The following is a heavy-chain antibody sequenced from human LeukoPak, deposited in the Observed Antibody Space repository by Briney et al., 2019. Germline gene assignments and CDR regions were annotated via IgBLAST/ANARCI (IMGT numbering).Heavy chain of an antibody. V-gene: IGHV3-30*02. D-gene: IGHD2-8*01. J-gene: IGHJ6*03. CDR2: IRYDGSNK. CDR3: TIVLTPMDV. CDR1: GFTFSSYG. Sequence: GGSLRLSCAASGFTFSSYGMHWVRQAPGKGLEWVAFIRYDGSNKYYADSVKGRFTISRDNAKNSLYLQMNSLRAEDTAVYYCTIVLTPMDVWGKGTTVTVSS.